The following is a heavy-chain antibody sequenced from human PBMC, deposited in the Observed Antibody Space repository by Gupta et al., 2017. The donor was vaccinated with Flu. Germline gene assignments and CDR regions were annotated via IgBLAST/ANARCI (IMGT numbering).Heavy chain of an antibody. CDR3: ASGVETSCGVDSAFDP. V-gene: IGHV1-69*06. CDR1: GGTFSSYA. J-gene: IGHJ5*02. CDR2: IIPIFGTA. Sequence: QVQLVQSGAEVKKPGSSVKVSCKASGGTFSSYAISWVRQAPGQGLEWMGGIIPIFGTANYAQKCQGRVTITADKSTSTADMELSSLRSEETAVYYCASGVETSCGVDSAFDPWGQGTLVTVSS. D-gene: IGHD3-3*01.